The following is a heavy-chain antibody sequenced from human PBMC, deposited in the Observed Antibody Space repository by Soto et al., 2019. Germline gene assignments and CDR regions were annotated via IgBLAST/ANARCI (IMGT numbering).Heavy chain of an antibody. Sequence: GGSLRLSCAASAFTFSSYAMSWVRQAPGKGLEWVSAISGSGGSTYYADSVKGRFTISRDNSKNTLYLQMSSLRAEDTAVYYCAKEPTNPFFNYYDSSGYYGPFDYWGQGTLVTVSS. CDR3: AKEPTNPFFNYYDSSGYYGPFDY. D-gene: IGHD3-22*01. V-gene: IGHV3-23*01. CDR2: ISGSGGST. J-gene: IGHJ4*02. CDR1: AFTFSSYA.